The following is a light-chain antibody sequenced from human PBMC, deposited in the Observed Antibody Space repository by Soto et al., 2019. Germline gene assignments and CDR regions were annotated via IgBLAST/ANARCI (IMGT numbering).Light chain of an antibody. CDR1: TGAVTSGHY. CDR3: CSYEGRYIYV. Sequence: QAVVTQEPSLTVSPGGTVTFTCGSSTGAVTSGHYAYWFQQKPGQAPRTLIYDVTKRPSGVPDRFSGSKSGNTASLTISGLQAEDEADYYCCSYEGRYIYVFGSGTKLTVL. V-gene: IGLV7-46*01. CDR2: DVT. J-gene: IGLJ1*01.